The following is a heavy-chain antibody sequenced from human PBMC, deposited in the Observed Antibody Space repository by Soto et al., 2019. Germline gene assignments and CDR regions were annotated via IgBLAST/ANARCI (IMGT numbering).Heavy chain of an antibody. CDR3: ARMTTVDNSHYYMDV. D-gene: IGHD4-4*01. CDR2: ISIHNGNT. Sequence: QAQLLQSGGELKKSGASVKVSCKASGYTFNTYGISWVRQAPGQGLEWMAWISIHNGNTNFAQKFQGRVTLTTDTSTSTANMELRSLRSDDTAVDDCARMTTVDNSHYYMDVWGKGTTVTVSS. V-gene: IGHV1-18*04. J-gene: IGHJ6*03. CDR1: GYTFNTYG.